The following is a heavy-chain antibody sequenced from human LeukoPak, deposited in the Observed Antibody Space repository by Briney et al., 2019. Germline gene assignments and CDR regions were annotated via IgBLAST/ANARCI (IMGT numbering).Heavy chain of an antibody. D-gene: IGHD3-3*01. CDR1: GVSFSGYY. CDR3: ARAPMRSGYFY. V-gene: IGHV4-34*01. CDR2: INHSGST. J-gene: IGHJ4*02. Sequence: PSETLSLTCAVYGVSFSGYYWSWIRQPPGKGLEWIGEINHSGSTNYNPSLKSRVTISVDTSKNQFSLKLSSVTAADTAVYYCARAPMRSGYFYWGQGTLVTVSS.